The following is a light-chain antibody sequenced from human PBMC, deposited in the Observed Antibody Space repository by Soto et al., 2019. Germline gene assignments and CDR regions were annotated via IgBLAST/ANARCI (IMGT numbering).Light chain of an antibody. CDR1: SSDVGAYNY. CDR2: EVT. V-gene: IGLV2-8*01. Sequence: QSVLTQPPSASGSPGQSVTISCTGTSSDVGAYNYVSWYQQHAGKAPKLVIYEVTKRPSVVPDRFSGSKSANTASLTVSGLQAEDEADYYCSSFASSNTWVFGGGTKLTVL. J-gene: IGLJ3*02. CDR3: SSFASSNTWV.